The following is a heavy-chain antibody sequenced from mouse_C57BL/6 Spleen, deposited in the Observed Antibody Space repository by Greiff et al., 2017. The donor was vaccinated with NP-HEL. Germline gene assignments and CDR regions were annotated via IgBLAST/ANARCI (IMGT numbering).Heavy chain of an antibody. Sequence: EVKVEESGGGLVQPGGSMKLSCVASGFTFSNYWMNWVRQSPEKGLEWVGQIRSKSDNYATNYAESVKGRFTISRDYSKSSVYLQMNNLRAEDTGIYYCTALSTTVVAFRWYFDVWGTRTTVTVSS. D-gene: IGHD1-1*01. V-gene: IGHV6-3*01. CDR1: GFTFSNYW. J-gene: IGHJ1*03. CDR3: TALSTTVVAFRWYFDV. CDR2: IRSKSDNYAT.